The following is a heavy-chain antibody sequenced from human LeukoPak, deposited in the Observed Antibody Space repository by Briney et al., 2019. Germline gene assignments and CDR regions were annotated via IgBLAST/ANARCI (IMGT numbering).Heavy chain of an antibody. CDR1: GGSVTGYH. Sequence: NPSQTLSLTCTVSGGSVTGYHWNWIRQPAGEGLEWVGRIYSSGSTSINPSLNTRVTMSVDTSKNQFSLKLTSVTAADTGVYYCARDVTGYNWFDSWGQGTLVTVSS. CDR3: ARDVTGYNWFDS. V-gene: IGHV4-4*07. J-gene: IGHJ5*01. CDR2: IYSSGST. D-gene: IGHD1-1*01.